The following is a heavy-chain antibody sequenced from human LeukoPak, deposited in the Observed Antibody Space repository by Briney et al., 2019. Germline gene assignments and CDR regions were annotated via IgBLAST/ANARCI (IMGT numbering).Heavy chain of an antibody. J-gene: IGHJ4*02. CDR1: GFTLSNAY. Sequence: GGSLRLSCAASGFTLSNAYMSWVRQAPGRGLEWVGRIKSKTDGGTTDYAAPVKGRFSISRDDSKNTLYLQMNSLKTEDSAVYYCAKDPVASGSPSGGSGWGQGTLVTVSS. V-gene: IGHV3-15*01. CDR3: AKDPVASGSPSGGSG. CDR2: IKSKTDGGTT. D-gene: IGHD1-26*01.